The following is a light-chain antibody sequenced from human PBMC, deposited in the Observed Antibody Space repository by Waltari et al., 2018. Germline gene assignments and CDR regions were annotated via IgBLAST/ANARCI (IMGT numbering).Light chain of an antibody. Sequence: EIVMTQSPATLSVSPGERATLSCRASQSVHINLAWYQQEPGQAPRRLVYDASTRATGIPARFGGSGSGTEFTLTISSLQSEDFAVYYCQQYHDWPLTFAGGTKVEIK. J-gene: IGKJ4*01. CDR3: QQYHDWPLT. CDR2: DAS. CDR1: QSVHIN. V-gene: IGKV3-15*01.